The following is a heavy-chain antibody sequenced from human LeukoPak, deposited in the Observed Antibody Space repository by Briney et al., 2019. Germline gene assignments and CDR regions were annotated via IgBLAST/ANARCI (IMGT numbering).Heavy chain of an antibody. CDR2: ISSSSSYI. D-gene: IGHD3-9*01. CDR1: GFTFRSYN. J-gene: IGHJ5*02. Sequence: GGSLRLSCAASGFTFRSYNMNWVRQAPGKGLEWVSSISSSSSYIYYADSLKGRFTISRDNAKNSLFLQMNSLRAEDTAVYYCARNLNSWFDPWGQGTLVTVSS. CDR3: ARNLNSWFDP. V-gene: IGHV3-21*01.